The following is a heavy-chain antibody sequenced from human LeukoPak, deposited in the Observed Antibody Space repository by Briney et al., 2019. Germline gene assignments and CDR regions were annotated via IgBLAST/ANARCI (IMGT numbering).Heavy chain of an antibody. CDR2: INHSGST. V-gene: IGHV4-34*01. D-gene: IGHD4-17*01. Sequence: SETLSLTCAVYGGSFSGDYWSWIRHPPGKGREWLGEINHSGSTTYHPALKSRVTTSVDTSKHQFSLKLSSVTAADTAVYYCATGGVDYGAPGSFDIWGQGTMVTVSS. CDR3: ATGGVDYGAPGSFDI. J-gene: IGHJ3*02. CDR1: GGSFSGDY.